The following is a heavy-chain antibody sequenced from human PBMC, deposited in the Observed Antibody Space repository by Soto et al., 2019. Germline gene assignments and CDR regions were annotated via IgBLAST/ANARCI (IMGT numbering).Heavy chain of an antibody. Sequence: ASVEVSCKASGCTFTGYYMHWVRQAPGQGLEWMGWINPNSGGTNYAQKFQGWVTMTRDTSISTAYMELSRLRSDDTDVYYCARGIAVAGREINWFDPWGQGTLVTVSS. CDR2: INPNSGGT. CDR3: ARGIAVAGREINWFDP. V-gene: IGHV1-2*04. J-gene: IGHJ5*02. CDR1: GCTFTGYY. D-gene: IGHD6-19*01.